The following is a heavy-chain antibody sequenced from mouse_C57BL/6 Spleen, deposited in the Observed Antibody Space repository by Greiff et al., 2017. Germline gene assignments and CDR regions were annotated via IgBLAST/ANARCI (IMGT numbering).Heavy chain of an antibody. J-gene: IGHJ2*01. D-gene: IGHD1-1*01. Sequence: EVKLMESVPELVKPGASVKMSCKASGYTFTDYNMHWVKQSHGKSLVWIGYINPNNGGTSYNQKFKGKATLTVNKSSSTAYMELRSLTSEDSAVYYCARPYYYGSSYDYWGQGTTLTVSS. CDR2: INPNNGGT. V-gene: IGHV1-22*01. CDR1: GYTFTDYN. CDR3: ARPYYYGSSYDY.